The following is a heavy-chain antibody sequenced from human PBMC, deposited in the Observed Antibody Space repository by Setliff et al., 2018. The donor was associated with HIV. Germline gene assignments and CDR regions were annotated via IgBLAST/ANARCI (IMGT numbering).Heavy chain of an antibody. V-gene: IGHV3-53*01. J-gene: IGHJ4*02. Sequence: GGSLRLSCAASGFTLSSNCMTWVRQAPGKGLEWVSVICNDGSTHYADSVKGRFTVSRDTSINLLYMHMHRLIAEDTAVYYCAKEDATIAVVIGCLDYWGPGTLVTVSS. CDR2: ICNDGST. CDR1: GFTLSSNC. D-gene: IGHD3-22*01. CDR3: AKEDATIAVVIGCLDY.